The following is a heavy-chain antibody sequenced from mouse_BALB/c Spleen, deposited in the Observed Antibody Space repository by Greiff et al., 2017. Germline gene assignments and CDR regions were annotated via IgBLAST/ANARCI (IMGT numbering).Heavy chain of an antibody. Sequence: VQLKQSGPELVKPGASVKMSCKASGYTFTDYYMDWVKQSHGESFEWIGRVNPYNGGTSYNQKFKGKATLTVDKSSSTAYMELNSLTSEDSAVYYCARDEYYGSPPFAYWGQGTLVTVSA. D-gene: IGHD1-1*01. CDR3: ARDEYYGSPPFAY. J-gene: IGHJ3*01. CDR2: VNPYNGGT. CDR1: GYTFTDYY. V-gene: IGHV1-19*01.